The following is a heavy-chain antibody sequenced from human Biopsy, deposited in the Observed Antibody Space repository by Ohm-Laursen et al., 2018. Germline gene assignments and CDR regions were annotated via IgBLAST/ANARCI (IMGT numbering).Heavy chain of an antibody. J-gene: IGHJ4*02. Sequence: SLRLSCAASGFDFSDYSMSWVRQAPGKGLEWVSGISDSGGRTYYAGSVKGRFPISRDNSKNTLYLEMNSLRAEDTTIYYCAKARSGSSNSCYNYWGQGTLVIVSS. CDR1: GFDFSDYS. CDR2: ISDSGGRT. CDR3: AKARSGSSNSCYNY. V-gene: IGHV3-23*01. D-gene: IGHD2-2*02.